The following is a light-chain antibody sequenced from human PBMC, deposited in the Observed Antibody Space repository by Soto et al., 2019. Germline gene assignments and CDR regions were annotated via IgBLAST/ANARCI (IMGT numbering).Light chain of an antibody. CDR1: QFISGY. Sequence: DIQMTQSPSSLSASIGDRVTITCRASQFISGYLNWYQQKPGKAPKLLIYSAVSLQGGVPARFSGNRSGTDFNLTISSLQPEDFATYYCHQSFSNLITFGHGTRLEIK. CDR3: HQSFSNLIT. J-gene: IGKJ5*01. V-gene: IGKV1-39*01. CDR2: SAV.